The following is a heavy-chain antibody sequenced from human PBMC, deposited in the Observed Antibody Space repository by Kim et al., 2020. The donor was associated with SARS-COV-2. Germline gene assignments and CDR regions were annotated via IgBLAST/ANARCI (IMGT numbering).Heavy chain of an antibody. D-gene: IGHD1-26*01. V-gene: IGHV1-69*13. Sequence: SVKVSCKASGGTFSSYAISWVRQAPGQGLEWMGGIIPIFGTANYAQKFQGRVTITADESTSTAYMELSSLRSEDTAVYYCASSILVGATGAMGYWGQGTLVTVSS. CDR2: IIPIFGTA. CDR1: GGTFSSYA. J-gene: IGHJ4*02. CDR3: ASSILVGATGAMGY.